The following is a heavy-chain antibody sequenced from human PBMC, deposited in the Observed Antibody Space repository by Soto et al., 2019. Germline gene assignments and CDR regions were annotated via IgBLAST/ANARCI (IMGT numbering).Heavy chain of an antibody. V-gene: IGHV3-23*01. CDR3: AKGPSSSSWTWGDY. CDR2: ISGSGGST. Sequence: EVQLLESGGGLVQPGGSLRLSCAASGFTFSSYAMSWVRQAPGKGLEWVSAISGSGGSTYYGDSVKGRFTISRDNSKNTLYLQMNSLRAEDTAVYYCAKGPSSSSWTWGDYWGQGTLVTVSS. D-gene: IGHD6-13*01. J-gene: IGHJ4*02. CDR1: GFTFSSYA.